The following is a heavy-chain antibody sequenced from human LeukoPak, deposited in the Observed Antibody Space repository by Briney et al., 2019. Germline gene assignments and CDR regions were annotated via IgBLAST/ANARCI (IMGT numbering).Heavy chain of an antibody. CDR2: IHTNGDT. CDR3: AREAYGSGSYYNDY. J-gene: IGHJ4*02. Sequence: SETLSLTCTVSGGSISSGAYFWNWIRQPAGRRLEYIGPIHTNGDTDYHPSLKGRVTVSVDTSKNQFSLDLNSVTAADTAVYYCAREAYGSGSYYNDYWGQGTLVTVSS. V-gene: IGHV4-61*02. CDR1: GGSISSGAYF. D-gene: IGHD3-10*01.